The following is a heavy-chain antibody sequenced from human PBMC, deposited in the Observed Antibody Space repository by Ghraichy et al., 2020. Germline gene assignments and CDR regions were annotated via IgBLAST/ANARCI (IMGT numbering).Heavy chain of an antibody. D-gene: IGHD5-18*01. Sequence: ASVKVSCQSSGYTYTAYAIHWVRQAPGQGLEWMGWINPNNGSTNYAQNFQGRVTMTRDTSTSTAYMELSRLRSDDTAVYYCARSAVETAMVIHYWGQGTMVTAS. J-gene: IGHJ4*02. CDR3: ARSAVETAMVIHY. CDR1: GYTYTAYA. V-gene: IGHV1-2*02. CDR2: INPNNGST.